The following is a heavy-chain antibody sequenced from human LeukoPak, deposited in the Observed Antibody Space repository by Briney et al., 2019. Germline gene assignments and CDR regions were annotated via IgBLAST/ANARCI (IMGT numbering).Heavy chain of an antibody. D-gene: IGHD1-26*01. CDR3: ARVDWDYWFDP. Sequence: GGSLRLSCAASGFTFSNYAMQWVRQAPGKGLEWVAVIWDDGSSKYYADSVMGRFTISRDNPKNTLYLQMISLRAEDTAVYYCARVDWDYWFDPWGQGTLVTVSS. CDR1: GFTFSNYA. J-gene: IGHJ5*02. CDR2: IWDDGSSK. V-gene: IGHV3-33*01.